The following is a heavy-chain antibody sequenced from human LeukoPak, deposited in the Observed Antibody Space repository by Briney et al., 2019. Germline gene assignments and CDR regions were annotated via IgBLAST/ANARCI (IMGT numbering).Heavy chain of an antibody. Sequence: PSGTLSLTCAVSGGSISSSNWWSWVRQPPGKGLEWIGEIYHSGSTNYNPSLKSRVTISVDKSKNQFSLKLSSVTAADTAVYYCARARDYYDSSLNWFDPWGQGTLVTVSS. CDR3: ARARDYYDSSLNWFDP. D-gene: IGHD3-22*01. V-gene: IGHV4-4*02. CDR2: IYHSGST. J-gene: IGHJ5*02. CDR1: GGSISSSNW.